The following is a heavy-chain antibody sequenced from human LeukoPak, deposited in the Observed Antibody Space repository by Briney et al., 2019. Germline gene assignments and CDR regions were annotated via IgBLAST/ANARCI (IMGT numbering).Heavy chain of an antibody. V-gene: IGHV1-2*02. J-gene: IGHJ4*02. Sequence: ASVKVSCKASGYTFTGYYMHWVRQAPGQGLEWMGWINPNSGGTNYAQKLQGRVTMTRDTSINTAYMDLRRLTSDDTAIYYCTTRGGDTLMRTEAFDYWGLGTLVTVSS. D-gene: IGHD3-16*01. CDR1: GYTFTGYY. CDR2: INPNSGGT. CDR3: TTRGGDTLMRTEAFDY.